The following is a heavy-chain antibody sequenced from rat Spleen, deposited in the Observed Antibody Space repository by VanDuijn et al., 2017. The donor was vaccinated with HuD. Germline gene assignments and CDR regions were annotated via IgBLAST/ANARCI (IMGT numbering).Heavy chain of an antibody. Sequence: EVQLVESAGGLVQPGRSLKFSCAASGFTFNYYAMAWVRQAPKKGLEWVATIIYDGTHTYYRDSVKGRFTISRDNAESTLYLQIDSLRSEDTATYYCARHGYDGSYYYWDYWGQGVMVTVSS. D-gene: IGHD1-12*02. V-gene: IGHV5-17*01. J-gene: IGHJ2*01. CDR1: GFTFNYYA. CDR2: IIYDGTHT. CDR3: ARHGYDGSYYYWDY.